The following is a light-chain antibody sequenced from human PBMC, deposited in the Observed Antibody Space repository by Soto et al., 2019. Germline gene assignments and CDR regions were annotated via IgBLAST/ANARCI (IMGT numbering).Light chain of an antibody. Sequence: DLQMTQSPSSLSASVGDRVSITCRASQYINNYLNWYQQKPGKAPKLLTYAASSLQSGVPSRFSVSGSGTDFTLTISSLQPEDFATYYCQQSYSAPRTFGQGTKLEIK. CDR3: QQSYSAPRT. V-gene: IGKV1-39*01. J-gene: IGKJ2*01. CDR2: AAS. CDR1: QYINNY.